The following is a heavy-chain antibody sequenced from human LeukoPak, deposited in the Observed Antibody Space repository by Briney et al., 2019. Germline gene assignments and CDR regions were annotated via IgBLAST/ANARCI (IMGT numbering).Heavy chain of an antibody. Sequence: HTGGSLRLSCTASGFTSSEYEMHWVRQPAGKGLEWVSNIGPTGHIYYSDSVKGRFTISRDNAENSLYLQMYSLRAGDTAVYYCAREIPVAGTNFSAMDVWGQGTTVTVSS. CDR2: IGPTGHI. J-gene: IGHJ6*02. CDR3: AREIPVAGTNFSAMDV. D-gene: IGHD6-19*01. V-gene: IGHV3-13*01. CDR1: GFTSSEYE.